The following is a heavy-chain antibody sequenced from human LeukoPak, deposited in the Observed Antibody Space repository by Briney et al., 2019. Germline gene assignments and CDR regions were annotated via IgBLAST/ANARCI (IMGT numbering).Heavy chain of an antibody. D-gene: IGHD5-12*01. CDR2: IYPGDSGT. CDR1: GYSFANYW. J-gene: IGHJ4*02. CDR3: ARTVDGVYTGYDK. Sequence: GESLKISCKASGYSFANYWIGWVRQMPGKGLEWMGIIYPGDSGTKYSPSFQGQVTISADKSISTAYLQRSSLKASDTAMYYCARTVDGVYTGYDKWGQGTLVTVSS. V-gene: IGHV5-51*01.